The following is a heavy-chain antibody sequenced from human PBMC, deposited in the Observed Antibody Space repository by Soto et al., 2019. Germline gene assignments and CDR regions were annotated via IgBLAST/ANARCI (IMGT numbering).Heavy chain of an antibody. CDR1: EFPISIYA. J-gene: IGHJ4*02. CDR2: ISGSGGST. CDR3: AKFESPKLAGYYMCY. V-gene: IGHV3-23*01. D-gene: IGHD3-9*01. Sequence: GRSLSLSCAASEFPISIYAMSWVRQAPGKGLEWVSAISGSGGSTYYADSVKGRFTISRDNSKNTLYLQMNSLRAEDTAVYYCAKFESPKLAGYYMCYWGQGTLVTVSS.